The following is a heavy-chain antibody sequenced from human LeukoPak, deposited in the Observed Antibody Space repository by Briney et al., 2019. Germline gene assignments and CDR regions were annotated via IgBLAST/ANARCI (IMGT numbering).Heavy chain of an antibody. CDR1: GFTVSSNY. CDR2: IYSGGST. Sequence: PGGSLRPSCAASGFTVSSNYMSWVRQAPGKGLEWVSVIYSGGSTYYADSVKGRFTISRDNSKNTLYLQMNSLRAEDTAVYYCAREIVVVPAASRTHYYYYGMDVWGQGTTVTVSS. D-gene: IGHD2-2*01. J-gene: IGHJ6*02. V-gene: IGHV3-66*02. CDR3: AREIVVVPAASRTHYYYYGMDV.